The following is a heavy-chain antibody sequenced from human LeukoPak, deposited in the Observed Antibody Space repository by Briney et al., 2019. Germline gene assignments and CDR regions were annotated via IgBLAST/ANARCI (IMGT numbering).Heavy chain of an antibody. V-gene: IGHV3-23*01. Sequence: PGGSLRLSCAASGFTFSSYAMSWVRQAPGKGLEWVSAISGSGGSTYYADSVKGRFTISRDNSKNTLYLQMNSLRAEDTAVYYCAKGGSSWYDLDGYFQHWGQGTLVTVSS. J-gene: IGHJ1*01. CDR3: AKGGSSWYDLDGYFQH. CDR1: GFTFSSYA. CDR2: ISGSGGST. D-gene: IGHD6-13*01.